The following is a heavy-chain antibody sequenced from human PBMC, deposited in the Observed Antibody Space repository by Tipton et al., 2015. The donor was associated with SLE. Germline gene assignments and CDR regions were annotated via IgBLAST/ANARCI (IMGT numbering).Heavy chain of an antibody. CDR2: VSAFSGHT. J-gene: IGHJ6*02. V-gene: IGHV1-18*01. CDR3: ARDRYGDDWYYGMDV. Sequence: QSGAEVKKPGASVKVSCKASGYSFTSYGISWVRQAPGQGLEWMGWVSAFSGHTNHAQNLQGRVTMTTDTFTSTAYMELRSLRSDDTAVYYCARDRYGDDWYYGMDVWGQGTTVTVSS. D-gene: IGHD4-17*01. CDR1: GYSFTSYG.